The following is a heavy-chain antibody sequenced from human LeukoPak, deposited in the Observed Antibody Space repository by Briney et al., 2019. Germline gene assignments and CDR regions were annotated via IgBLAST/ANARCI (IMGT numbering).Heavy chain of an antibody. V-gene: IGHV4-31*03. J-gene: IGHJ5*02. CDR3: ARGSEYFGWFDP. CDR2: IYYSGST. CDR1: GGSISSGGYY. Sequence: SQTLSLTCTVSGGSISSGGYYWSWIRQHPGEGLEWIGYIYYSGSTYYNPSLKSRVTISVDTSKNQFSLKLSSGTAADTAVYYCARGSEYFGWFDPWGQGTLVTVSS. D-gene: IGHD3-9*01.